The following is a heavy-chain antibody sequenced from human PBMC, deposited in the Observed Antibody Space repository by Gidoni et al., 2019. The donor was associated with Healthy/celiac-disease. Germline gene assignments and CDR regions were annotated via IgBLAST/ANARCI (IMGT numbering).Heavy chain of an antibody. V-gene: IGHV4-39*01. CDR3: ARHGYCSGGSCYSDFDY. CDR2: IYDSGST. Sequence: QLQLQESGPGLVKPSETLSLTCTVSGGSICSSSYSWGLIRQPPGKGLEWTGSIYDSGSTYYKPSLKNRVTISVDTSKNQFSLKLSSVTAADTAVYYCARHGYCSGGSCYSDFDYWGQGTLVTVSS. J-gene: IGHJ4*02. D-gene: IGHD2-15*01. CDR1: GGSICSSSYS.